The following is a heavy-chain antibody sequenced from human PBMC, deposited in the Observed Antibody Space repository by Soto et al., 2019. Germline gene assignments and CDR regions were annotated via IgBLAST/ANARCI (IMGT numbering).Heavy chain of an antibody. Sequence: EVQVLESVGGLVQPGGSLRLSCEGSGFTVSSHAMTWIRQAPGKGPEWVSTITADGGTYYADSVKGRFAMSRDTSENALYLRMNSLGAEDTAAYYCAPHVSCSGGSCQYDAFAIRGQGTMVTVSS. CDR2: ITADGGT. D-gene: IGHD2-15*01. CDR3: APHVSCSGGSCQYDAFAI. CDR1: GFTVSSHA. J-gene: IGHJ3*02. V-gene: IGHV3-23*01.